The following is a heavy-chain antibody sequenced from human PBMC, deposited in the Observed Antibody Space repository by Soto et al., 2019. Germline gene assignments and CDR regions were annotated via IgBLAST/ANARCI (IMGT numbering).Heavy chain of an antibody. CDR2: IYYSGST. Sequence: QVQLQESGPGLVKPSETLSLTCSVSGASISSYYWSWIRQPPGKGLEWIGYIYYSGSTNYNPSLKSRVTISVDTSKNQFSLKLTSVTAADTAVYYCARSFNYYYYGMDVWGQGTTVTVSS. J-gene: IGHJ6*02. CDR1: GASISSYY. V-gene: IGHV4-59*01. CDR3: ARSFNYYYYGMDV.